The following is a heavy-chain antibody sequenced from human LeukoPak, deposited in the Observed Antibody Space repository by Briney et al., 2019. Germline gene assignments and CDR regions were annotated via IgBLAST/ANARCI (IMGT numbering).Heavy chain of an antibody. V-gene: IGHV3-20*04. CDR3: ARAETYYYYYMDV. Sequence: GGSLRLSCAAPGFTFDDYGMSWGRQAPGKGLEWVSGINWNGGSTGYADSVNGRFTISRDNAKNSLYLQMNSLRAEGTALYYCARAETYYYYYMDVWGKGTTVTVSS. J-gene: IGHJ6*03. CDR2: INWNGGST. CDR1: GFTFDDYG.